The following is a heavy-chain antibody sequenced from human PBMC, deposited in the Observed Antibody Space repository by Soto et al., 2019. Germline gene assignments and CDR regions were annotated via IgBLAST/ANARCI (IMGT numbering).Heavy chain of an antibody. D-gene: IGHD3-10*01. Sequence: PGGSLRLSCAASGFTFSSYSMNWVRQAPGKGLEWVSYISSSSSTIYYADSVKGRFTISRDNAKNSLYLQMNSLRAEDTAVYYCARDDYYYYGSGIYYYYYMDVWGKGTTVTVSS. J-gene: IGHJ6*03. CDR2: ISSSSSTI. CDR1: GFTFSSYS. CDR3: ARDDYYYYGSGIYYYYYMDV. V-gene: IGHV3-48*01.